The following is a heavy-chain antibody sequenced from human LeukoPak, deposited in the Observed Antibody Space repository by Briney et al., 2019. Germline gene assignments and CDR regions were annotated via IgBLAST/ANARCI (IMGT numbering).Heavy chain of an antibody. CDR2: IYSGGST. CDR1: GFTVSTKF. V-gene: IGHV3-53*01. J-gene: IGHJ4*02. CDR3: AGRGYSGTGVDY. D-gene: IGHD5-12*01. Sequence: GGSLRLSCAASGFTVSTKFMGWVRQAPGKGLEWVSIIYSGGSTQYADSVKGRFTISRDTSKNTLYLQMNSLRAEDTAVYYCAGRGYSGTGVDYWGQGTLVTVSS.